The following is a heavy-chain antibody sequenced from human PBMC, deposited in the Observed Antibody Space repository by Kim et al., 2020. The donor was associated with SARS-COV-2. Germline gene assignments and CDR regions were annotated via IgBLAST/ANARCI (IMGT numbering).Heavy chain of an antibody. CDR3: ARHLHASDPFYTLAY. CDR2: IYYTGTP. Sequence: SETLSLTCSVSGASIDSLFWGWVRQTPEKGLEWIASIYYTGTPHYNPSLMSRVAISLDKSRNRFSLRLTSVTAADTATYFCARHLHASDPFYTLAYWGQGNSSPSPQ. V-gene: IGHV4-59*08. J-gene: IGHJ4*02. CDR1: GASIDSLF. D-gene: IGHD3-16*01.